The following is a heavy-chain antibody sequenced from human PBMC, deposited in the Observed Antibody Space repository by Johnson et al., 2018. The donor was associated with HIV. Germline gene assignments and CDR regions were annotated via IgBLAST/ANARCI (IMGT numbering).Heavy chain of an antibody. Sequence: MLLVESGGGLVQPGGSLRLSCAASGFTVSSNYMSWVRQAPGKGLEWVSVIYSGDSTYYADSVKGRFTISRDNSKNTLYLQMNRRRAEDTAVYYCARMTTTVSHHDGFDIWGQGTMVTVSS. CDR2: IYSGDST. CDR1: GFTVSSNY. CDR3: ARMTTTVSHHDGFDI. V-gene: IGHV3-66*01. D-gene: IGHD4-17*01. J-gene: IGHJ3*02.